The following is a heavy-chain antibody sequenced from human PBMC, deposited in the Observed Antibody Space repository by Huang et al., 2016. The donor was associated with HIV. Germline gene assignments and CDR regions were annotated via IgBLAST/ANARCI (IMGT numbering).Heavy chain of an antibody. V-gene: IGHV3-48*02. CDR1: GFTFRSYS. CDR2: ISDSSITI. CDR3: ARDQQPGVYYSNYGMDV. Sequence: EVKLVESGGGLIQPGGSLRLSCAASGFTFRSYSMTWVRQAPGKGLEWVSYISDSSITIYYADSVKGRFTISRDNAKNSLFLQMNSLRDEDTAVYFCARDQQPGVYYSNYGMDVWGQGTTVIVSS. D-gene: IGHD3-10*01. J-gene: IGHJ6*02.